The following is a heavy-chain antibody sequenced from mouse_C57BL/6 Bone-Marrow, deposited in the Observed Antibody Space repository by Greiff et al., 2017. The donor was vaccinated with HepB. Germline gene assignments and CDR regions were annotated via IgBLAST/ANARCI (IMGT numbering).Heavy chain of an antibody. CDR2: IWWDDDK. CDR1: GFSLSTFGMG. Sequence: QVQLKESGPGILQPSQTLSLTCSFSGFSLSTFGMGVGWIRQPSGKGLEWLAHIWWDDDKYYNPALKSRLTISKDTSKNQVFLKIANVDTADTATYYCARRSGDYYGSSPAWFAYWGQGTLVTVSA. CDR3: ARRSGDYYGSSPAWFAY. D-gene: IGHD1-1*01. J-gene: IGHJ3*01. V-gene: IGHV8-8*01.